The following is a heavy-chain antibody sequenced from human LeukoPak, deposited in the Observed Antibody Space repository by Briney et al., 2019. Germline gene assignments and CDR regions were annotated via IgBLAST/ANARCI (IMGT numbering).Heavy chain of an antibody. D-gene: IGHD3-16*01. V-gene: IGHV5-51*01. Sequence: GESLKISFKGSGYSFTSYWIGWVRQMPGKALDWMGIIYPGDSDTRYSPSFQGQVTISADKSISTAYLQWSSLKASDTAMYYCARRNGPPGGGFDPWGQGTLVTVSS. CDR1: GYSFTSYW. CDR3: ARRNGPPGGGFDP. CDR2: IYPGDSDT. J-gene: IGHJ5*02.